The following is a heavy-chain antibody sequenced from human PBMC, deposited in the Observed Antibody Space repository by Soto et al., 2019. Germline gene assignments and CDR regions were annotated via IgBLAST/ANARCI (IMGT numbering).Heavy chain of an antibody. V-gene: IGHV3-23*01. J-gene: IGHJ4*02. D-gene: IGHD3-10*01. CDR2: ISGSGGST. Sequence: GGSLRLSCAASGFTFSSYAMSWVRQAPGKGLEWVSAISGSGGSTYYADSVKGRFTISRDNAKNSLYLQMNSLRAEDTAVYYCARAIIRSHYDDYWGQGTLVTVSS. CDR1: GFTFSSYA. CDR3: ARAIIRSHYDDY.